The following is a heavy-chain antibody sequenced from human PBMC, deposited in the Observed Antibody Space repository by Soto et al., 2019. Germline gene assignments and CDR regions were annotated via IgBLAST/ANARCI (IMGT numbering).Heavy chain of an antibody. J-gene: IGHJ3*02. V-gene: IGHV3-23*01. Sequence: PGGSIGLSCAASGVTFGISVISWVCQTPGKGLEWVATISGAGGSTFYADSVKGRFTISRDNSKNTLYLQMNSLRAEDTAVYYCAKGDLIAVAGCALDICGQGTMVTV. CDR1: GVTFGISV. CDR2: ISGAGGST. CDR3: AKGDLIAVAGCALDI. D-gene: IGHD6-19*01.